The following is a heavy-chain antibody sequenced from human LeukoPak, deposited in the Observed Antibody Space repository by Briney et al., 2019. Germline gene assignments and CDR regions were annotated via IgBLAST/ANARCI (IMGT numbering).Heavy chain of an antibody. J-gene: IGHJ4*02. CDR2: ISYDGSNK. V-gene: IGHV3-30*18. CDR3: VKDGTVTLDY. CDR1: GFTFSSYG. Sequence: GGSLRLSCAASGFTFSSYGMHWVRQAPGKGLEWVAVISYDGSNKYYADSVKGRFTISRDNSKNTLYLQMNSLRAEDTAVYYCVKDGTVTLDYWGQGTLVTVSS. D-gene: IGHD4-17*01.